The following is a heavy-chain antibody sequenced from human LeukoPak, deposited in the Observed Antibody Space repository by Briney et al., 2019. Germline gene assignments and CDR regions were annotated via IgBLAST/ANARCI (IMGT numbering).Heavy chain of an antibody. CDR2: IYSGGTA. Sequence: QAGGSLRLSCAASGFTFSNAWMSWVRQAPGQGLEWVSSIYSGGTAHYADSVKGRFTISRDHSKSTVYLQMNSLRVEDTAVYYCGRDLFSYAMDIWGQGTTVTVSS. CDR1: GFTFSNAW. D-gene: IGHD3-3*01. CDR3: GRDLFSYAMDI. J-gene: IGHJ6*02. V-gene: IGHV3-53*01.